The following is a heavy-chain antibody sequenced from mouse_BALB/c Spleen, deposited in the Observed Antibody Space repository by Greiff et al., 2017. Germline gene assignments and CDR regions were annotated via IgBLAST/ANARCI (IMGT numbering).Heavy chain of an antibody. J-gene: IGHJ3*01. CDR1: GDSITSGY. D-gene: IGHD1-1*01. Sequence: EVKLMESGPSLVKPSQTLSLTCSVTGDSITSGYWNWIRKFPGNKLEYMGYISYSGSTYYNPSLKSRISITRDTSKNQYYLQLNSVTTEDTATYYCASPHYYGSSYPFAYWGQGTLVTVSA. CDR2: ISYSGST. CDR3: ASPHYYGSSYPFAY. V-gene: IGHV3-8*02.